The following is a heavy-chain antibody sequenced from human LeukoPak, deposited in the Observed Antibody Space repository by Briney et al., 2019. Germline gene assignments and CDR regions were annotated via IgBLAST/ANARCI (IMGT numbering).Heavy chain of an antibody. CDR1: GFTFSDYY. CDR2: IKQDGSEK. Sequence: GGSLRLSCAASGFTFSDYYMSWVRQAPGKGLEWVANIKQDGSEKYYVDSVKGRFTISRDNAKNSLYLQMNSLRAEDTAVYYCARQKLGNSDYWGQGTLVTVSS. D-gene: IGHD6-13*01. J-gene: IGHJ4*02. V-gene: IGHV3-7*01. CDR3: ARQKLGNSDY.